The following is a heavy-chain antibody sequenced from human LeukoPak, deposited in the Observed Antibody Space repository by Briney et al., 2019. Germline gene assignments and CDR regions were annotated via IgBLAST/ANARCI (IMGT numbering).Heavy chain of an antibody. CDR3: ARALLWFGEPSHIDY. Sequence: ASVIFSCKASGYTFTSYGISWVRQAPGQGLEWMGWITAYNDNTNYAQKLQGRVTMTTDTSTSTAYMELRSLRSDDTAVYYCARALLWFGEPSHIDYWGQGTLVTASS. J-gene: IGHJ4*02. D-gene: IGHD3-10*01. CDR2: ITAYNDNT. V-gene: IGHV1-18*01. CDR1: GYTFTSYG.